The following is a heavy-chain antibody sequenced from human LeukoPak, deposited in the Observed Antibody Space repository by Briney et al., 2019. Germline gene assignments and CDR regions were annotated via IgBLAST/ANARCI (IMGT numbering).Heavy chain of an antibody. J-gene: IGHJ4*02. CDR1: GGSISSSSYY. Sequence: SETLSLTCTVSGGSISSSSYYWGWIRQPPGKGLEWIGSIYCSGSTYYNSSLKSRVTISVDTSKNQFSLKLSSVTAADTAVYYCAREKKGYYYGSGSFPSNYFDYWGQGTLVTVSS. CDR3: AREKKGYYYGSGSFPSNYFDY. V-gene: IGHV4-39*07. CDR2: IYCSGST. D-gene: IGHD3-10*01.